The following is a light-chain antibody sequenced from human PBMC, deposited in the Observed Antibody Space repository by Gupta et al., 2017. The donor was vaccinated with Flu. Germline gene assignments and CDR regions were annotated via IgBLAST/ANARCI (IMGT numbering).Light chain of an antibody. Sequence: SSDVGGYNYVAWYQQHPGKAPKLMIYDVSNRPSGVSNRFAGSKSGNTASLTISGLQAEDEADYYCSSYTSSSTLVVFGGGTKLTVL. CDR2: DVS. CDR3: SSYTSSSTLVV. CDR1: SSDVGGYNY. J-gene: IGLJ2*01. V-gene: IGLV2-14*04.